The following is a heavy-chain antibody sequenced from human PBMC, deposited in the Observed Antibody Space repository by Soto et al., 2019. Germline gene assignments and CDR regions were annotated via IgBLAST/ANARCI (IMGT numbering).Heavy chain of an antibody. CDR2: IYHSGST. CDR3: ARIITIFGVVIFRNWFDP. Sequence: SETLSLTCAVSGYSISSGYYWGWIRQPPGKGLEWIGSIYHSGSTYYNPSLKSRVTISVDTSKSQFSLKLSSVTAADTAVYYCARIITIFGVVIFRNWFDPWGQGTLVTVSS. D-gene: IGHD3-3*01. V-gene: IGHV4-38-2*01. CDR1: GYSISSGYY. J-gene: IGHJ5*02.